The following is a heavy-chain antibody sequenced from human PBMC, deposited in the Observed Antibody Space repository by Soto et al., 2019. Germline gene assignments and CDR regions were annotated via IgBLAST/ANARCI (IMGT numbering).Heavy chain of an antibody. Sequence: LRLSFSASGFTFSSYAMHWVRQAPGKGLEYVSAISSNGGSTYYADSVKGRFTISRDNSKNTLYLQMSSLRAEDTAVYYCVKREMYYSDSSGYYYNPHFEYWGHGTLVXVS. V-gene: IGHV3-64D*06. CDR3: VKREMYYSDSSGYYYNPHFEY. CDR2: ISSNGGST. D-gene: IGHD3-22*01. CDR1: GFTFSSYA. J-gene: IGHJ4*01.